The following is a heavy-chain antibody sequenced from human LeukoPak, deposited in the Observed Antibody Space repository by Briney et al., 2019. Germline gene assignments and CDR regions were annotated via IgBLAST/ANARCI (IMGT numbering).Heavy chain of an antibody. Sequence: SETLSLTCTVSGGSISSSSYYWGWIRQPPGKGLEWIGGIYYSGSTCYNPSLKSRVTISVDTSKNQFSLKLSSVTAADTAVYYCARAHSGSYAYFDYWGQGTLVTVSS. D-gene: IGHD1-26*01. CDR3: ARAHSGSYAYFDY. V-gene: IGHV4-39*01. CDR2: IYYSGST. CDR1: GGSISSSSYY. J-gene: IGHJ4*02.